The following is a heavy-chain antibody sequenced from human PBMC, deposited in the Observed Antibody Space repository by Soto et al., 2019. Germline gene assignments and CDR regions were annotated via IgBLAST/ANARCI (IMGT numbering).Heavy chain of an antibody. Sequence: QVQLQESGPGLVKPSQALSLTCTVSGGSISSGGYYWSWIRQHPGMGLEWIGYIYYSGSTYYNPSLKSRVTISVDTSKNQFSLKLSSVTAADTAVYYCARFDAYYYDSSGYYPYYYGMDVWGQGTTVTVSS. D-gene: IGHD3-22*01. CDR1: GGSISSGGYY. CDR2: IYYSGST. J-gene: IGHJ6*02. CDR3: ARFDAYYYDSSGYYPYYYGMDV. V-gene: IGHV4-31*03.